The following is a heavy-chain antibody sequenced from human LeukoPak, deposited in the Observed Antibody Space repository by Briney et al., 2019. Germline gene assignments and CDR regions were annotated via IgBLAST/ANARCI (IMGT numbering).Heavy chain of an antibody. J-gene: IGHJ5*02. CDR3: ARDPRDGWFDP. CDR1: GGSISSYY. V-gene: IGHV4-59*01. CDR2: IYYSGST. Sequence: SETLSLTCTDSGGSISSYYWSWIRQPPGKGLEWIGYIYYSGSTNYNPSLKSRVTISLDTSKKQLSLKLSPGTAAETAVYYCARDPRDGWFDPWGQGTLVTVSS. D-gene: IGHD5-24*01.